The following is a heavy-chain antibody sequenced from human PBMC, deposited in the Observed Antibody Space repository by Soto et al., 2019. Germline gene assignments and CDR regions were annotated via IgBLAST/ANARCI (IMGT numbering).Heavy chain of an antibody. V-gene: IGHV1-3*01. J-gene: IGHJ4*02. Sequence: GASVKVSCKASGYTFTSYAMHWLRQAPGQRLEWMGWINAGNGNTKYSQKFQGRVTITGDTSASTAYMELSSLRSEDTAMYYCARQAIGRATTTHWGQGTLVTVSS. D-gene: IGHD1-1*01. CDR2: INAGNGNT. CDR3: ARQAIGRATTTH. CDR1: GYTFTSYA.